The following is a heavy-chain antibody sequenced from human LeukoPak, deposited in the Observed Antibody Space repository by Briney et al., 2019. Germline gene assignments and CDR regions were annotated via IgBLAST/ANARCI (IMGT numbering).Heavy chain of an antibody. Sequence: ASVKVSCKASGYTFTSYAMNWVRQAPGQGLEWMGWINTNTGNPTYAQGFTGRFVFSLDTSVSTAYLQISSPKAEDTAVYYCARDGAQIAAAGTNYYYGMDVWGQGTTVTVSS. J-gene: IGHJ6*02. CDR1: GYTFTSYA. CDR3: ARDGAQIAAAGTNYYYGMDV. V-gene: IGHV7-4-1*02. CDR2: INTNTGNP. D-gene: IGHD6-13*01.